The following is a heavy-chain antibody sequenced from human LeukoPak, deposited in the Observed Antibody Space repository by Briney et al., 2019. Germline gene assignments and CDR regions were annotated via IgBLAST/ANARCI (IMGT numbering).Heavy chain of an antibody. Sequence: GGSLRLSCAASGFTFSSYWMHWVRQAPGKGLVRVSRINSDGSSTSYADSVKGRFTISRDNAKNTLYLQMNSLRAEDTAVYYCATSGYSSSWVQGDFDYWGQGTLVTVSS. V-gene: IGHV3-74*01. J-gene: IGHJ4*02. CDR3: ATSGYSSSWVQGDFDY. D-gene: IGHD6-13*01. CDR2: INSDGSST. CDR1: GFTFSSYW.